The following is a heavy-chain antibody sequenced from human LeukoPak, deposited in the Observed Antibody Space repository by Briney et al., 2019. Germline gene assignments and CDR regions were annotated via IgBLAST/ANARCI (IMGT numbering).Heavy chain of an antibody. CDR1: GGSISSTSYY. V-gene: IGHV4-39*07. Sequence: SETLSLTCTVSGGSISSTSYYWARVRQPPGKGLEWIGEINHSGSTNYNPSLKSRVTISVDTSKNQFSLKLSSVTAADTAVYYCARGVDLAAAGTGNWFDPWGQGTLVTVSS. CDR2: INHSGST. CDR3: ARGVDLAAAGTGNWFDP. J-gene: IGHJ5*02. D-gene: IGHD6-13*01.